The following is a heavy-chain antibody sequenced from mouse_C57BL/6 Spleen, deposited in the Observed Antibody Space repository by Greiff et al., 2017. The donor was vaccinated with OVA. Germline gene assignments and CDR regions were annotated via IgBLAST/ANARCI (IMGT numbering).Heavy chain of an antibody. D-gene: IGHD2-1*01. V-gene: IGHV1-55*01. CDR3: ARRTGNSDY. Sequence: QVQLQQPGAELVKPGASVKMSCKASGYTFTSYWITWVKQRPGQGLEWIGDIYPGSGSTKYNEKFKSKATLTVDTSSRTAYMQLSSLPSEDAAVYYSARRTGNSDYWGQGTTLTVSS. CDR2: IYPGSGST. J-gene: IGHJ2*01. CDR1: GYTFTSYW.